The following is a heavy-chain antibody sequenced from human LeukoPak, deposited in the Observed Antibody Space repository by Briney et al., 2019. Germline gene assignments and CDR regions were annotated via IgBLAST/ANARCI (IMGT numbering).Heavy chain of an antibody. CDR2: ISSSSTYT. D-gene: IGHD3-22*01. Sequence: GGSLRLSCVASGFTFSDYYMNWIRQTPGKGLEWVSYISSSSTYTNYADSVRGRFTISRDNAKNSLYLQMNSLRAEDTAVYYCARAYYDSSGYYFPDYYYYYGMDVWGQGTTVTVSS. CDR3: ARAYYDSSGYYFPDYYYYYGMDV. V-gene: IGHV3-11*06. CDR1: GFTFSDYY. J-gene: IGHJ6*02.